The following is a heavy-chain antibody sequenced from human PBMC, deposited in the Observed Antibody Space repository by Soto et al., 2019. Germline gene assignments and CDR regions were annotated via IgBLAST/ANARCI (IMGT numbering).Heavy chain of an antibody. CDR1: GYTFTGYY. CDR2: INPNSGGT. D-gene: IGHD6-13*01. J-gene: IGHJ4*02. V-gene: IGHV1-2*02. Sequence: QVQLVQSGAEVKKPGASVKVSCKASGYTFTGYYMHWVRQAPGQVLEWMGWINPNSGGTNYAQKFQGRVTMTRDTSISTAEMELSRLRSDDTAVYYCARGRVRAAAGTEGFDYWGQGTLVTVSS. CDR3: ARGRVRAAAGTEGFDY.